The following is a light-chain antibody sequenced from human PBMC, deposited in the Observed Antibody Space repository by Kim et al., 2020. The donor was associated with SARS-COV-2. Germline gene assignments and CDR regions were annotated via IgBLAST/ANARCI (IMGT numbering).Light chain of an antibody. V-gene: IGLV3-19*01. J-gene: IGLJ1*01. CDR2: GKN. CDR1: SLRSNY. CDR3: NSRDSSGNHYV. Sequence: AWGQTVRITCKGDSLRSNYASWYQQKPGQAPVLVIYGKNNRPSGSPDRFSGSSSGNTASLTITGAQAEDEADYYCNSRDSSGNHYVFGTGTKVTVL.